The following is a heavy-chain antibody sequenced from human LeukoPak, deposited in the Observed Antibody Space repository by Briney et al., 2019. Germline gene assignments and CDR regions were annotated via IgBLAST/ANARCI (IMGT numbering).Heavy chain of an antibody. CDR2: IYYSGST. CDR1: GGSISSSSYY. V-gene: IGHV4-39*07. J-gene: IGHJ3*02. D-gene: IGHD6-19*01. Sequence: PSETLSLTCTVSGGSISSSSYYWGWIRQPPGKGLEWIGSIYYSGSTYYNPSLKSRVTISVDTSKNQFSLKLSSVTAADTAVYYCARPHSSGWSFAAFDIWGQGTMVTVSS. CDR3: ARPHSSGWSFAAFDI.